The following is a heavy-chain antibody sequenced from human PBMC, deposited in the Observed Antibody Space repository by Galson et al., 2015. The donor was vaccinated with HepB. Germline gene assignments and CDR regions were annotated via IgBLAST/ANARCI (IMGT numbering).Heavy chain of an antibody. J-gene: IGHJ4*02. V-gene: IGHV4-39*07. CDR3: ARSGRRSFDN. D-gene: IGHD1-1*01. Sequence: SETLSLTCTVSGGSIGSTSYYWAWIRQPPGKGLEWIGSIYYSGGSLYYNPSLKSRVTMSVDTSTNQFSLRLSSVTAADTAIYYCARSGRRSFDNWGPGTLVIVSS. CDR1: GGSIGSTSYY. CDR2: IYYSGGSL.